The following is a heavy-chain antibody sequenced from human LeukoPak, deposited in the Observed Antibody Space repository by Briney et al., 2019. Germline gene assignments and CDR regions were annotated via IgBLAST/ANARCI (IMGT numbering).Heavy chain of an antibody. J-gene: IGHJ3*02. D-gene: IGHD4-17*01. V-gene: IGHV4-34*01. CDR1: GGSFSGYY. Sequence: PSETLSLTCAVYGGSFSGYYWSWIRQPPGKGLEGIGEINHSVSTNYNPSLKSRVTISVDTSKNQFSLKLSSVTAADTAVYFCARHTRYDYDAFDIWGQGTLFIVSS. CDR3: ARHTRYDYDAFDI. CDR2: INHSVST.